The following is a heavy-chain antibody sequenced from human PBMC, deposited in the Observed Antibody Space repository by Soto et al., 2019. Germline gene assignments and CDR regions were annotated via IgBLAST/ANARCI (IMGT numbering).Heavy chain of an antibody. CDR2: IYYSGST. CDR1: GGSISSSSYY. V-gene: IGHV4-39*01. D-gene: IGHD2-2*01. Sequence: SETLSLTCTVSGGSISSSSYYWGWIRQPPGKGLEWIGSIYYSGSTYYNPSLKSRVTISVDTSKNQFSLKLSSVTAADTAVYYCARHKEDIVVVPAARGVDYYYYMDVWGKGTTVTVSS. J-gene: IGHJ6*03. CDR3: ARHKEDIVVVPAARGVDYYYYMDV.